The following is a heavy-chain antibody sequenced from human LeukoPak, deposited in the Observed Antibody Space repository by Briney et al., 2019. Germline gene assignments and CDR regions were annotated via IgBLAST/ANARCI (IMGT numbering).Heavy chain of an antibody. CDR2: INHSGST. CDR3: ARDPDGSGSNY. V-gene: IGHV4-34*01. D-gene: IGHD3-10*01. J-gene: IGHJ4*02. Sequence: PSETLSLTCAVYGGSFSGYYWSWIRQPPGKGLEWIGEINHSGSTNYNPSLKSRVTISVDTSKNQFSLKLSSVTAADTAVYYCARDPDGSGSNYWGQGTLVTVSS. CDR1: GGSFSGYY.